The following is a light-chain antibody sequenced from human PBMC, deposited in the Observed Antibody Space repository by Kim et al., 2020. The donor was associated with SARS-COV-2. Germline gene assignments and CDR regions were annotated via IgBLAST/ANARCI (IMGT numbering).Light chain of an antibody. V-gene: IGKV1-39*01. CDR2: AAS. CDR3: QQSYSAPRT. Sequence: DIQMTQSPSSLSASVGDRVTITCRASQTVSNYLNWYQQKPGKAPKLLIYAASTLQSGVPSRFSGSGSGTDFTLAISRLQPEAFATYFCQQSYSAPRTFGQGTKVDIK. J-gene: IGKJ1*01. CDR1: QTVSNY.